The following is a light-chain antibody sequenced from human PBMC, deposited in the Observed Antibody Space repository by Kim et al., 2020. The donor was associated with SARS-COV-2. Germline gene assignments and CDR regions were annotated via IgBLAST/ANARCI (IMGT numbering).Light chain of an antibody. CDR1: QSVGSN. Sequence: EKVMTQSPATLSVSPGERATLSCRASQSVGSNLAWYQQKPAQAPRLLIYGASARATGVPARFSGSGSGIEFTLTISSLQSEDFAVYYCQQYNDWPLTFGGGTKVDIK. J-gene: IGKJ4*01. V-gene: IGKV3-15*01. CDR3: QQYNDWPLT. CDR2: GAS.